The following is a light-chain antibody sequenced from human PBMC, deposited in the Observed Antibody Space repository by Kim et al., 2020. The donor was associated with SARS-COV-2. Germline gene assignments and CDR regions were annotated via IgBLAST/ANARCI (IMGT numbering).Light chain of an antibody. CDR3: QQYRTHST. Sequence: TASVGDTVTISCRASQSISVCLAWYQQRPGQVPKLLIDKASALHRGVPSRFGGGGSGTEFTLTISSLQPSDFATYYCQQYRTHSTFGPGTKVDIK. J-gene: IGKJ1*01. CDR2: KAS. V-gene: IGKV1-5*03. CDR1: QSISVC.